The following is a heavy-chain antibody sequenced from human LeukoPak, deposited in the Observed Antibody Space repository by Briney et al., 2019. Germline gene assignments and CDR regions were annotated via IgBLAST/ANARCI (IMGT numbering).Heavy chain of an antibody. J-gene: IGHJ6*02. D-gene: IGHD3-9*01. CDR3: AKNQFLGIESFDWQLPFCGMDV. CDR2: ISDDGSNK. Sequence: PGRSLRLACAASGFTFSHYGMHWVRQAPGKGLECLAVISDDGSNKYYVDSVKGRFTVSRDNSKNTLYLQMNSLRREDTAVYYCAKNQFLGIESFDWQLPFCGMDVWGQGTTVTVSS. CDR1: GFTFSHYG. V-gene: IGHV3-30*18.